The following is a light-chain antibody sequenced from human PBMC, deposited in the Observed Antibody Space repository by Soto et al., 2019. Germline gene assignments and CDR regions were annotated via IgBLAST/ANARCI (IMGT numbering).Light chain of an antibody. V-gene: IGKV3-20*01. Sequence: EIVLTQSPGTLSLSPGERAILSCRASQSVVKNYLAWYQQKPGQAPRLLIYGVSSRATGIPDRFSGSGSGTDFTLIISRLEPEDSAVYYCHQYGTSVEMFGQGTNVEIK. CDR2: GVS. CDR1: QSVVKNY. J-gene: IGKJ1*01. CDR3: HQYGTSVEM.